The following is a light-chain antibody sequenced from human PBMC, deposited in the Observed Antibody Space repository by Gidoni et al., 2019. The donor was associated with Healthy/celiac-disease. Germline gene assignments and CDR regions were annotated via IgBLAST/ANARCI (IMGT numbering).Light chain of an antibody. CDR2: DTS. V-gene: IGLV7-46*01. Sequence: QAVVTQEPSLTVSPGGTVTLTCGSSTGAVTSGHYPYWFQQKPGQAPRTLIYDTSNKHSWTPARFSGSLLGGKAALTLSGAQPEDEAEYYCLLSYSGARQEGVVFGGGTKLTVL. CDR3: LLSYSGARQEGVV. J-gene: IGLJ2*01. CDR1: TGAVTSGHY.